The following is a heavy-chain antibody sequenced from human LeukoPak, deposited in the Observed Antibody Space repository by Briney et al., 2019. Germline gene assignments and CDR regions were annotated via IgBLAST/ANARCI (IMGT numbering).Heavy chain of an antibody. CDR3: ARDPYSGAYGNTYYYYMDV. D-gene: IGHD1-26*01. V-gene: IGHV3-66*01. J-gene: IGHJ6*03. CDR2: IYNDGRT. CDR1: GFTVNNKY. Sequence: GGSLRLSCAASGFTVNNKYMTWVRQAPGNGLEWVSLIYNDGRTYYADSVKGRCTISRDNARNSLYLQMNSLTAEDTAVYYCARDPYSGAYGNTYYYYMDVWGKGTTVTISS.